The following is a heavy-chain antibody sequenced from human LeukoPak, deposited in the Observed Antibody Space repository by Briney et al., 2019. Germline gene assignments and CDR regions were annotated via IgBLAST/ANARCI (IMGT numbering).Heavy chain of an antibody. V-gene: IGHV3-15*01. CDR3: TTYDFWSVSYAFDI. CDR2: IKSKTDGGTT. CDR1: GFAFSNAW. Sequence: GGSLRLSCAASGFAFSNAWMSWVRQAPGKGLEWVGRIKSKTDGGTTDYAAPVKGRFTISRDDSKNTLDLQMNSLKTEDTAVYYCTTYDFWSVSYAFDIWGQGTMVTVSS. D-gene: IGHD3-3*01. J-gene: IGHJ3*02.